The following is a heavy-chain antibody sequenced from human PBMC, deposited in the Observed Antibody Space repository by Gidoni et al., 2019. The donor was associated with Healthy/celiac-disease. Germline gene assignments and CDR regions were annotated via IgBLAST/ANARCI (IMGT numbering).Heavy chain of an antibody. D-gene: IGHD2-15*01. CDR2: INHSGST. V-gene: IGHV4-34*01. J-gene: IGHJ6*02. Sequence: QVQLQQWGAGLLKPSETLSLTCAGSGGSFIGYYWSWIRQHPGKGLEWIGEINHSGSTNYNPSLKSLGTISVDTSKNQFSLKLSSVTAADTAVYYCARDCSGGSCYYYYGMDVWGQGTTVTVSS. CDR3: ARDCSGGSCYYYYGMDV. CDR1: GGSFIGYY.